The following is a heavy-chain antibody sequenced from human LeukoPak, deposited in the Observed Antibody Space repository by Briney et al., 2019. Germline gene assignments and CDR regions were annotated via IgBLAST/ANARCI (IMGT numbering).Heavy chain of an antibody. CDR3: AKEGYSSSLSKQDYYYYYIDF. D-gene: IGHD6-13*01. V-gene: IGHV3-23*01. Sequence: GGSLRLSCAASGFTFSSYALSSGRPAPGGGLEWVSAISGSGGSTYYADSVKGRFTISRDNSKNTLYLQMNSLRAEDTAVYYCAKEGYSSSLSKQDYYYYYIDFWGKGTPVTVSS. CDR2: ISGSGGST. J-gene: IGHJ6*03. CDR1: GFTFSSYA.